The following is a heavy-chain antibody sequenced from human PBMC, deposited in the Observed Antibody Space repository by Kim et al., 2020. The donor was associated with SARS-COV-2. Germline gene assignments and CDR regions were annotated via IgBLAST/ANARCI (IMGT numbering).Heavy chain of an antibody. CDR2: INNDGGTT. V-gene: IGHV3-74*01. CDR3: VRSLPSY. CDR1: GFTFSSFW. Sequence: GGSLRLSCAASGFTFSSFWIHWVRQAPGKGLVWVSNINNDGGTTTYADSAKGRFTITSDNAENTEYLQLNSLRVDDTAVYYYVRSLPSYWGQQARVTASS. J-gene: IGHJ4*01. D-gene: IGHD3-16*01.